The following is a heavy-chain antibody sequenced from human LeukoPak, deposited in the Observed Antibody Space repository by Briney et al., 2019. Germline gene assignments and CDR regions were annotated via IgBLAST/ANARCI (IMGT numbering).Heavy chain of an antibody. V-gene: IGHV3-66*02. J-gene: IGHJ5*02. CDR3: ARDRDGYNVNWFDP. CDR2: LYSVGST. Sequence: GGSLRLSCAGSGFTFSRNALSWVRQAPGKGLEWVSLLYSVGSTYYSDSVKGRFTISRDNLKNVLYLQMNSLRPEDTAVYYCARDRDGYNVNWFDPWGQGTLVTVSS. CDR1: GFTFSRNA. D-gene: IGHD5-24*01.